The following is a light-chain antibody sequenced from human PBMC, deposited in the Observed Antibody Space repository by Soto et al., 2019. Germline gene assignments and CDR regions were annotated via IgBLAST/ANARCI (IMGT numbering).Light chain of an antibody. CDR3: GSWDSDLDSVL. J-gene: IGLJ3*02. CDR1: TSNIGNDY. Sequence: QSVLTQPPSLSAAPGQRVTIACSGITSNIGNDYVSWYQQVPRTAPKLLIYDTDKRPPGIPDRFSGSRSGTTATLAITGLQTGDETDYFCGSWDSDLDSVLFGGGTKLTVL. CDR2: DTD. V-gene: IGLV1-51*01.